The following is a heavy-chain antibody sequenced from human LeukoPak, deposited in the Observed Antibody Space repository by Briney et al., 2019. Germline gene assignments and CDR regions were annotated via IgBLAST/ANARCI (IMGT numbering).Heavy chain of an antibody. J-gene: IGHJ4*02. V-gene: IGHV1-69*01. D-gene: IGHD3-9*01. Sequence: GASVKVSCKASGGTFSSYAISWVRQAPGQGLEWMGGIIPIFGTANYAQKFQGRATITADESTSTAYMELSSLRSEDTAVYYCARGRRDLLTGSDYWGQGTLVTVSS. CDR1: GGTFSSYA. CDR2: IIPIFGTA. CDR3: ARGRRDLLTGSDY.